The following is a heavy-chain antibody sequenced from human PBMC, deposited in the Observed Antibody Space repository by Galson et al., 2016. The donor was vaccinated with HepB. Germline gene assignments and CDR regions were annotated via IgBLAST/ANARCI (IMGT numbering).Heavy chain of an antibody. V-gene: IGHV2-5*02. CDR1: GFSLSTSGVG. D-gene: IGHD3-3*01. CDR2: IYWDDDE. CDR3: ALLRITIFGVSAPNWFDP. J-gene: IGHJ5*02. Sequence: PALVKPTQTLTLTCTFSGFSLSTSGVGVGWFRQPPGKALEWLALIYWDDDERYSPSLKSRPTTTKDTSKNQVSLTVTNLAPVDTTTYYCALLRITIFGVSAPNWFDPWGQGTLVTVSS.